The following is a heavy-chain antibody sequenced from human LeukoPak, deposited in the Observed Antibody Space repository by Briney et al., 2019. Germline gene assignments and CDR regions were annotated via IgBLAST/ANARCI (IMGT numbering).Heavy chain of an antibody. D-gene: IGHD2-15*01. CDR3: ARGAVSPDCSGGSCYTFDY. J-gene: IGHJ4*02. CDR2: MNPDSGNA. Sequence: ASVKVSCKASGYKFTSDINWMRQAPGQGLEWMGWMNPDSGNAEYAQNFQGRVTMTRDNSITTADMDLRSLRSEDTAVYYCARGAVSPDCSGGSCYTFDYLGQGTLVTVSS. CDR1: GYKFTSD. V-gene: IGHV1-8*01.